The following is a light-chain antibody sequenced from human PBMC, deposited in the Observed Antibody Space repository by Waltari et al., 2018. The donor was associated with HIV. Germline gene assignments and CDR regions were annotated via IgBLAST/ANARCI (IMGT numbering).Light chain of an antibody. CDR3: QNYDSAPVA. Sequence: DIQMSQAPSSLSASVGDRVTIPCRASRDISNDLAWYQQKSGEVPKLLIYGASTLRSGVSSRFRGSGSGTEFTLTINGLQPEDVASYYRQNYDSAPVAFGQGTRLEI. CDR1: RDISND. CDR2: GAS. V-gene: IGKV1-27*01. J-gene: IGKJ5*01.